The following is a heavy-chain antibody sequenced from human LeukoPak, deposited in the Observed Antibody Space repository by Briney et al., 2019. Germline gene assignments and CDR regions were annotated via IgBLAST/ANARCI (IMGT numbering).Heavy chain of an antibody. Sequence: ASVKVSCKASGYTFTNYDINWVRQASGQGLEWLGWISPYSGTTGSAQKFPGRVTMTRNTAISPAYLQMSRLTSEDTAAYYCARPLDTTVLLGAYWGQGTPVTVSS. J-gene: IGHJ4*02. CDR3: ARPLDTTVLLGAY. CDR1: GYTFTNYD. V-gene: IGHV1-8*01. D-gene: IGHD1-1*01. CDR2: ISPYSGTT.